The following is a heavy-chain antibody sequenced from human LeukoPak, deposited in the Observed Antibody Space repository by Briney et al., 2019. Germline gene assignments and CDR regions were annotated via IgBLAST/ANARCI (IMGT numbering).Heavy chain of an antibody. J-gene: IGHJ3*02. CDR1: GYTFTSYA. Sequence: ASVKVSCKASGYTFTSYAMHWVRQAPGQRLEWMGWINAGNGNTKYSQKFQGRVTITRDTSASTAYMELSSLRSEDTAVYYRARDWADIVVVVAATHDNDAFDIWGQGTMVTVSS. CDR2: INAGNGNT. CDR3: ARDWADIVVVVAATHDNDAFDI. V-gene: IGHV1-3*01. D-gene: IGHD2-15*01.